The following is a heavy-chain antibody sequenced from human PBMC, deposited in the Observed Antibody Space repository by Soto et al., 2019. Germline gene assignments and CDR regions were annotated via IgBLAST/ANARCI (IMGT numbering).Heavy chain of an antibody. CDR3: ARAPVGLDTISYFDY. D-gene: IGHD3-3*01. CDR2: IYNGGST. CDR1: GDSVSSVGFH. V-gene: IGHV4-30-4*01. J-gene: IGHJ4*02. Sequence: SETLSLTCTVSGDSVSSVGFHWAWLRRPPGKGLEWIGYIYNGGSTYYRPSLESQMHISLDAIRNHYSLRLTSVTAADTAVYFCARAPVGLDTISYFDYWGQGKLVTVSS.